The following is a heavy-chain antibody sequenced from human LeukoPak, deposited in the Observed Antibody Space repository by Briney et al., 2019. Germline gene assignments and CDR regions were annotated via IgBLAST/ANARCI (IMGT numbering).Heavy chain of an antibody. D-gene: IGHD3-3*01. CDR2: IYTSGST. J-gene: IGHJ6*02. V-gene: IGHV4-61*02. CDR3: ARGDSMDV. Sequence: SETLSLTCTVSGGSISSGSYYWSWIRQPVGKGLEWIGRIYTSGSTNYNPSLKSRVTISVDTSKNQFSLKLSSVTAADTAVYYCARGDSMDVWGQGTTVTVSS. CDR1: GGSISSGSYY.